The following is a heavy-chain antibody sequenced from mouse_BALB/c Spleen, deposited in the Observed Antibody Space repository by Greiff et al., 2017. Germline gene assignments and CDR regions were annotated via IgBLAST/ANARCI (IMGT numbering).Heavy chain of an antibody. V-gene: IGHV5-12-2*01. J-gene: IGHJ3*01. D-gene: IGHD4-1*01. CDR3: ASQTGTFAY. Sequence: EVKLVESGGGLVQPGGSLKLSCAASGFTFSSYTMSWVRQTPEKRLEWVAYISNGGGSTYYPDTVKGRFTISRDNAKNTLYLQMSSLKSEDTAMYYCASQTGTFAYWGQGTLVTVSA. CDR2: ISNGGGST. CDR1: GFTFSSYT.